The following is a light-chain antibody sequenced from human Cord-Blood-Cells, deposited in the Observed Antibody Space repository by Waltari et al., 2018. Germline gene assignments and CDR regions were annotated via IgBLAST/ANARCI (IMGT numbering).Light chain of an antibody. V-gene: IGLV3-25*03. CDR2: KDS. CDR3: QSADSSGTYVV. J-gene: IGLJ2*01. CDR1: ALPKQY. Sequence: SYELTQPPSVSVSPGQTARITCSGDALPKQYAYWYQQKPGQAPVLVIYKDSGRPSGIPGRFSGSSSGTTVTLTSSGVQAEDEADYYCQSADSSGTYVVFGGGTKLTVL.